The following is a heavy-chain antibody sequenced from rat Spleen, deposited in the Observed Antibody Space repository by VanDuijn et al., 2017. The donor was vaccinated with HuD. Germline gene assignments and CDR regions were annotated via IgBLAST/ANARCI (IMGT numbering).Heavy chain of an antibody. V-gene: IGHV5-31*01. CDR3: TNNWEAYY. Sequence: EVQLVESGGGILQPGRSLKLSCVASGFTFNNYWMTWIRQAPGKGLEWVASITNTGDNTYYPDSVKGRFTISRDDAKSTLYLQMNSLRSEDTATYYCTNNWEAYYWGQGVMVTVSS. J-gene: IGHJ2*01. CDR2: ITNTGDNT. CDR1: GFTFNNYW. D-gene: IGHD5-1*01.